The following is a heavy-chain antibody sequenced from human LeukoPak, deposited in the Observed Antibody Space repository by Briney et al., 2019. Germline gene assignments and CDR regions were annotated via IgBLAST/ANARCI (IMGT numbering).Heavy chain of an antibody. Sequence: GGSLRLSCAASGFTFSSYGMHWVRQAPGKGLEWVAVIWYDGSNKYYADSVKGRFTISRDNSKNTLYLQMNSLRAEDTAVYYCAREEGYCSSTSCYGGHDYWGQGTLVTVSS. D-gene: IGHD2-2*01. J-gene: IGHJ4*02. CDR2: IWYDGSNK. CDR3: AREEGYCSSTSCYGGHDY. V-gene: IGHV3-33*01. CDR1: GFTFSSYG.